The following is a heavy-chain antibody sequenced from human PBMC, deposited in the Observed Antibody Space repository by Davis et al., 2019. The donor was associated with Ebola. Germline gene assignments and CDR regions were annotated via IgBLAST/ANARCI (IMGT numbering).Heavy chain of an antibody. J-gene: IGHJ6*04. CDR3: ARLTYYDFWSGPAPSGMDV. Sequence: PSETLSLTCTVSGGSISSGSYYWSWIRQPAGKGLEWIGHIYTSGSTNYNPSLKSRVTISVDTSKNQFSLKLSSVTAADTAVYYCARLTYYDFWSGPAPSGMDVWGKGTTVTVSS. D-gene: IGHD3-3*01. CDR2: IYTSGST. V-gene: IGHV4-61*09. CDR1: GGSISSGSYY.